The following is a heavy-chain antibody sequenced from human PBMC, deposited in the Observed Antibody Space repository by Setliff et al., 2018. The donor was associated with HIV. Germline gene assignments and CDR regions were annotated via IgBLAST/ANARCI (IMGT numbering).Heavy chain of an antibody. CDR2: IYSSGST. CDR1: GVSISTYY. D-gene: IGHD6-19*01. J-gene: IGHJ6*02. CDR3: ARGAIAVAGISYYYYGMDV. Sequence: PSETLSLTCTVSGVSISTYYWIWIRQSPGKGLEWIGYIYSSGSTNYNPSLKSRVTISVDTSKNQFSLKLSSVTAADTAVYYCARGAIAVAGISYYYYGMDVWGQGTTVTVSS. V-gene: IGHV4-59*12.